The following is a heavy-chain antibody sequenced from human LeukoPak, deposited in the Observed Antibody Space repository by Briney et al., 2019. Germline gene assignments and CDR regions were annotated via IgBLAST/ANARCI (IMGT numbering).Heavy chain of an antibody. CDR1: GFTFSSYS. CDR2: ISSSSSTI. D-gene: IGHD6-6*01. V-gene: IGHV3-48*01. Sequence: PGGSLRLSCAASGFTFSSYSMNWVRQAPGKGLEWVSYISSSSSTIYYADSVKGRFTISRDKAKNSLYLQMNSLRAEDTAVYYCARRGLSNSSFGLFDYWGQGTLVTVSS. CDR3: ARRGLSNSSFGLFDY. J-gene: IGHJ4*02.